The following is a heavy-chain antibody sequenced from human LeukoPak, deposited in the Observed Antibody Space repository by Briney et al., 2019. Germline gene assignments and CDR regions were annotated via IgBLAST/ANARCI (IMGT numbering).Heavy chain of an antibody. Sequence: SETLSLTCAVYGGSFSGYYWNWIRQPPGKGLEWIGEINHSGSTNYNPSLKSRVTISLDTSNNQFSLKLTSVTAADTAVYYCSRRTTRVYYMDVWGKGTTVTVPS. CDR1: GGSFSGYY. V-gene: IGHV4-34*01. CDR3: SRRTTRVYYMDV. D-gene: IGHD1-1*01. J-gene: IGHJ6*03. CDR2: INHSGST.